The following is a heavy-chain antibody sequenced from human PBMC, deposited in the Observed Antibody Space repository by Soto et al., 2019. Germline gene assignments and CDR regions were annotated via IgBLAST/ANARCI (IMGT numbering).Heavy chain of an antibody. CDR3: ARRNYDILTGLNDY. CDR2: ISAYNGNT. V-gene: IGHV1-18*01. J-gene: IGHJ4*02. CDR1: GYTFTSYG. Sequence: GASVKVSCKASGYTFTSYGISWVRQAPGQGLEWMGWISAYNGNTNYAQKLQGRVTMTTDTSTSTAYMELRSLRSDDTAVYYCARRNYDILTGLNDYWGQGTLVTVSS. D-gene: IGHD3-9*01.